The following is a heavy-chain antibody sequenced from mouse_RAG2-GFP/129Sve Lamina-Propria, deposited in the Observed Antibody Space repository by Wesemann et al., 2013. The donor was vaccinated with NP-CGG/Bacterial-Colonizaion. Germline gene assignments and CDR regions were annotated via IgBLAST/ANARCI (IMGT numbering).Heavy chain of an antibody. V-gene: IGHV1-42*01. CDR3: ARRSYYGSLFAY. CDR2: INPSTGGT. CDR1: GYSFTGYY. J-gene: IGHJ3*01. Sequence: KASGYSFTGYYMNWVKQSPEKSLEWIGEINPSTGGTTYNQKFKAKATLTVDKSSSTAYMQLKSLTSEDSAVYYCARRSYYGSLFAYWGQGTLVTVSA. D-gene: IGHD1-1*01.